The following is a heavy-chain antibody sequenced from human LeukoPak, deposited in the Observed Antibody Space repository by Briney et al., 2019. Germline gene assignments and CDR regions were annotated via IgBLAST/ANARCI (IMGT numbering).Heavy chain of an antibody. CDR1: GGSISSYY. Sequence: SETLSLTCTVSGGSISSYYWSWIRQPPEKGLEWIGYIYYSGSTNYNPSLKSRVTISVDTSKNQFSLNLSSVTAADTAVYYCAPPPYYYEANGYSVAWGQGTLVTVSS. CDR2: IYYSGST. V-gene: IGHV4-59*12. J-gene: IGHJ5*02. D-gene: IGHD3-22*01. CDR3: APPPYYYEANGYSVA.